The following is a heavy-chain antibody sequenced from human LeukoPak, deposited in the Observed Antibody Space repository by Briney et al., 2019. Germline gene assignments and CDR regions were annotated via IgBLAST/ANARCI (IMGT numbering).Heavy chain of an antibody. CDR2: ISYDGSNK. CDR3: ARLGSGYSFDY. V-gene: IGHV3-30*03. Sequence: PGRSLRLSCAASGFTLSSYGMHWVRQAPGKGLEWVAVISYDGSNKYYADSVKGRFTISRDNSKNTLYLQMNSLRAEDTAVYYCARLGSGYSFDYWGQGTLVTVSS. J-gene: IGHJ4*02. D-gene: IGHD3-22*01. CDR1: GFTLSSYG.